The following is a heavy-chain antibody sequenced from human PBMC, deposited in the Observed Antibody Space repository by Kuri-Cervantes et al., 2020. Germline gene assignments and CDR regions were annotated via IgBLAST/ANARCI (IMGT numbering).Heavy chain of an antibody. J-gene: IGHJ4*02. CDR2: IYYSGST. CDR3: ARGGRCQDY. V-gene: IGHV4-39*07. CDR1: GGSISSSSYY. Sequence: WETLSLTCTVSGGSISSSSYYWGWISQPPGKGLEWIGSIYYSGSTYYNTSLKSRVTISVDTSKNQFSLKLDSVTAADTAVYFCARGGRCQDYWGQGTLVTVSS. D-gene: IGHD4/OR15-4a*01.